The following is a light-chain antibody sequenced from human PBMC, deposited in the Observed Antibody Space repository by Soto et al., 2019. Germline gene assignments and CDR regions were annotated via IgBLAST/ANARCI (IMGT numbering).Light chain of an antibody. J-gene: IGKJ1*01. V-gene: IGKV1-9*01. Sequence: DIQFTQSPSFLSASVGDRVTITCRASQGISSYLAWYQQKPGIAPNLLIYAASTLQSGVPSRFSGSGSGTEFTLTISSLQPEDFATYHCQQVNSDPPTFGQGTKVEIK. CDR1: QGISSY. CDR3: QQVNSDPPT. CDR2: AAS.